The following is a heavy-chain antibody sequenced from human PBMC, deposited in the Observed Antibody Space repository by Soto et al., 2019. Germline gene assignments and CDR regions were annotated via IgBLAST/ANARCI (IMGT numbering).Heavy chain of an antibody. V-gene: IGHV1-69*04. J-gene: IGHJ4*02. CDR1: GGTFSSYT. Sequence: GASVKVSCKASGGTFSSYTISWVRQAPGQGLEWMGRIIPILGIANYAQKFQGRVTITADKSTSTAYMELSSLRSEDTAVYYCARDLREVRGVIDVPAFGLDYWGQGTLVTVSS. CDR2: IIPILGIA. CDR3: ARDLREVRGVIDVPAFGLDY. D-gene: IGHD3-10*01.